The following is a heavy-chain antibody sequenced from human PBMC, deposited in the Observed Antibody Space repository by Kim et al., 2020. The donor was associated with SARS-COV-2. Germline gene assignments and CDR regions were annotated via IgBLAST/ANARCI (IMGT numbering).Heavy chain of an antibody. J-gene: IGHJ4*02. Sequence: GGSLRLSCAASGFTFSSYAMSWVRQAPGKGLEWVSAISGSGGSTYYADSVKGRFTISRDNSKNTLYLQMNSLRAEDTAVYYCAKDRMVRGVEGVFDYWGQGTLVTVSS. CDR3: AKDRMVRGVEGVFDY. CDR2: ISGSGGST. D-gene: IGHD3-10*01. CDR1: GFTFSSYA. V-gene: IGHV3-23*01.